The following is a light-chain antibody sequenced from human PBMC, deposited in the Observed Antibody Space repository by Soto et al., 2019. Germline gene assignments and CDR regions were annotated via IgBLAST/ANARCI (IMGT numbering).Light chain of an antibody. CDR2: VAS. V-gene: IGKV1-5*01. CDR1: QSISSW. CDR3: QQYNSYSALT. J-gene: IGKJ4*01. Sequence: DIQMTQSPSTLSASVGDRVTITCRASQSISSWLAWYQQKPGKAPKLLIYVASSLESGVPSRCSGSGSETEFTQTISRLQPDDFATYYSQQYNSYSALTFGGGTKVEIK.